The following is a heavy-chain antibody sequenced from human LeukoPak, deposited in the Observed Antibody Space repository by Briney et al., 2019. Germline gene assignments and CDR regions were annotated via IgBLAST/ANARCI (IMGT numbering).Heavy chain of an antibody. V-gene: IGHV4-39*07. D-gene: IGHD6-13*01. CDR1: GGSISSSSYY. Sequence: PSETLSLTCTVSGGSISSSSYYWGWIRQPPGKGLEWIGEINHSGSTNYNPSLKSRVTISVDTSKNQFSLKLSSVTAADTAVYYCVGTVIAAAVIDYWGQGTLVTVSS. CDR3: VGTVIAAAVIDY. J-gene: IGHJ4*02. CDR2: INHSGST.